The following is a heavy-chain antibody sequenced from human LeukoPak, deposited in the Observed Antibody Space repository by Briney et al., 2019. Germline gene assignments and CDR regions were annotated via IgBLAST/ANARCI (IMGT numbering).Heavy chain of an antibody. CDR3: ARGKVRYYYDSSGYYYFDY. D-gene: IGHD3-22*01. J-gene: IGHJ4*02. CDR1: GGSFSGYY. V-gene: IGHV4-34*01. Sequence: SETLSLTCAVYGGSFSGYYWSWLRQPPGKGLEWIGEINHSGSTNYNPSLKSRVTISVDTSKNQFSLKLSSVTAADTAVYYCARGKVRYYYDSSGYYYFDYWGQGTLVTVSS. CDR2: INHSGST.